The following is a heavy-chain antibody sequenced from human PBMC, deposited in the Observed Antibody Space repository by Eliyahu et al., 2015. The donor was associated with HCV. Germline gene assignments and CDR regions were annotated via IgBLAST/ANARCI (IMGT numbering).Heavy chain of an antibody. Sequence: QVHLVQSGTEVTKPGSSVKVSCKASGGTSYGXXXTWVXXAPGQGLEWMGRIILVLGIANYAQKFQGRVTMTADTSTSTAYMELKNVIPEDTAIYYCTKAMVVGDSQKVGAFNIWGLGTTVIVSA. D-gene: IGHD2-21*01. CDR2: IILVLGIA. V-gene: IGHV1-69*04. CDR1: GGTSYGXX. CDR3: TKAMVVGDSQKVGAFNI. J-gene: IGHJ3*02.